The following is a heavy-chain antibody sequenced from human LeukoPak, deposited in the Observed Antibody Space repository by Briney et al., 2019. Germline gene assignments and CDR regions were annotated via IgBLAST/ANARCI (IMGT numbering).Heavy chain of an antibody. CDR2: IQQHGSET. CDR1: GFTFSNYW. CDR3: ARDGDGYYDSSGPSGDYFNY. Sequence: GGSLRLSCEGSGFTFSNYWMSWVRQAPGKGLEWVANIQQHGSETYYGDSVKGRFTISRDNAKNSLYLQMNSLRAEDTAVYYCARDGDGYYDSSGPSGDYFNYWGQGTLVTVSS. V-gene: IGHV3-7*01. D-gene: IGHD3-22*01. J-gene: IGHJ4*02.